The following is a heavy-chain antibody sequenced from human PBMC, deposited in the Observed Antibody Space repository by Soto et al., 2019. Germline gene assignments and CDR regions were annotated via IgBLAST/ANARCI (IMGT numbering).Heavy chain of an antibody. CDR2: IYYSGST. CDR1: GGSISSGDYY. J-gene: IGHJ3*02. D-gene: IGHD3-3*01. Sequence: PSETLSLTCTVYGGSISSGDYYWSWIRQPPGKGLEWIGYIYYSGSTYYNPSLKSRVTISVDTSKNQFSLKLSSVTAADTAVYYCARRLNDLRFLEWSPDDAFDIWGQGTMVTVSS. CDR3: ARRLNDLRFLEWSPDDAFDI. V-gene: IGHV4-30-4*01.